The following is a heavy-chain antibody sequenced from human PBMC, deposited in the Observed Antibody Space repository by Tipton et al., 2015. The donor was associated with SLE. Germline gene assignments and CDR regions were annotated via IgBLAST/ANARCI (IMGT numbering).Heavy chain of an antibody. Sequence: QVQLVQSGAEVKKPGASVKVSCKASGYTFTSYYMHWVRQAPGQGLEWMGIINPSGGSTSYAQKFQGRVTMTRDTSTSTVYMELSSLRSEDTAVYYCARARVIAAAEPPFDIWGQGTMVTVSS. CDR2: INPSGGST. CDR3: ARARVIAAAEPPFDI. J-gene: IGHJ3*02. CDR1: GYTFTSYY. V-gene: IGHV1-46*01. D-gene: IGHD6-13*01.